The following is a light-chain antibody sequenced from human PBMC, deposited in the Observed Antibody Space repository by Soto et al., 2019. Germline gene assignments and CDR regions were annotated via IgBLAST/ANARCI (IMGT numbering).Light chain of an antibody. CDR2: LNSDGSH. CDR3: QTWGTGYWV. CDR1: SGHSSYA. V-gene: IGLV4-69*01. Sequence: QAVVTQSPSASASLGASVKLTCTLSSGHSSYAIAWYQQQPEKGPRYLMKLNSDGSHSKGDGIPDRFSGSSSGAERYLTISSLQSEDEADYYCQTWGTGYWVFGGGTKLTVL. J-gene: IGLJ3*02.